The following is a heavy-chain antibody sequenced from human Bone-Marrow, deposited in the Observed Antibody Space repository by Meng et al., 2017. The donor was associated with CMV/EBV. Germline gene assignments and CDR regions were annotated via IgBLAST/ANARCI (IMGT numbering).Heavy chain of an antibody. CDR2: MNPNSGNT. D-gene: IGHD3-22*01. Sequence: ASVKVSCKASGGTFSSYAISWVRQATGQGLEWMGWMNPNSGNTGYAQKFQGRVTITRNTSISTAYMELGSLRSEDTAVYYCARGLRTYYYDSSGYKEPLAYGMDVWGQGTTVTGSS. J-gene: IGHJ6*01. CDR1: GGTFSSYA. CDR3: ARGLRTYYYDSSGYKEPLAYGMDV. V-gene: IGHV1-8*03.